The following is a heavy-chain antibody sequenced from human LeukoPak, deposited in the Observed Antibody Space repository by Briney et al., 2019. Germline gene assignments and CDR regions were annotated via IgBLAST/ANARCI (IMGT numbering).Heavy chain of an antibody. D-gene: IGHD4-17*01. CDR2: IYYSGST. Sequence: SETLPLTCTVSGGSISSYYWSWIRQPPGKGLEWIGYIYYSGSTNYNPSLKSRVTISVDTSKNQFSLKLNSVTAADTAVYYCARAGYGDSDFDYWGQGTLVTVSS. CDR3: ARAGYGDSDFDY. J-gene: IGHJ4*02. V-gene: IGHV4-59*08. CDR1: GGSISSYY.